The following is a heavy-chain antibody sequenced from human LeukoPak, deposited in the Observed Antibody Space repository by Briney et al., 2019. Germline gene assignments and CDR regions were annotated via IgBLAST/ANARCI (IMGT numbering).Heavy chain of an antibody. J-gene: IGHJ4*01. CDR2: ISSSSSYI. V-gene: IGHV3-21*01. CDR3: ASPYYDLWSGNYPLSY. Sequence: GGSLRLSCAASGFTFSSYSMNWVRQAPGKGLEWVSSISSSSSYIYYADSVKGRFTISRDNAKNSLYLQMNSLRAEDTAVYYCASPYYDLWSGNYPLSYWGQGTLLSVSS. CDR1: GFTFSSYS. D-gene: IGHD3-3*01.